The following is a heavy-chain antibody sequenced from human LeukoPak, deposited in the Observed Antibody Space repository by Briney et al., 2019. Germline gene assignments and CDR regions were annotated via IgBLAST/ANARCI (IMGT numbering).Heavy chain of an antibody. D-gene: IGHD2-15*01. Sequence: ASVRVSCKASGYTFTGYYMHWVRQAPGQGLEWMGRINPNSGGTNYAQKFQGRVTMTRDTSISTAYMELSRLRSDDTAVYYCAGGYCSGGSCPTFFDYWGQGTLVTVSS. V-gene: IGHV1-2*06. J-gene: IGHJ4*02. CDR1: GYTFTGYY. CDR3: AGGYCSGGSCPTFFDY. CDR2: INPNSGGT.